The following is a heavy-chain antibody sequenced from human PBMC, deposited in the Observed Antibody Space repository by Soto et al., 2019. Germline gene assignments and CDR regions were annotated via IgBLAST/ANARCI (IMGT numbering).Heavy chain of an antibody. D-gene: IGHD1-1*01. V-gene: IGHV1-8*01. CDR1: GYTFTSYN. CDR3: ARGRQFRSVQTAY. J-gene: IGHJ4*02. Sequence: QVQLVQSGAEVKKPGASVKGSCKASGYTFTSYNINWVRQAPGQGLEWMGWVNPKSGNTDYAQKFQDRVTMTRKTSITTAYLELSSLRSADTAVSFCARGRQFRSVQTAYWGQGTLVTVSS. CDR2: VNPKSGNT.